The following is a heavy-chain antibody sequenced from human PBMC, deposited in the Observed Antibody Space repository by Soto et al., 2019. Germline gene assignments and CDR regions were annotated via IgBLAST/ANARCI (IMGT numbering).Heavy chain of an antibody. Sequence: QVQLQQWGAGLLKPSEPLSLTCAVNGGSFSGYSWPWIRQAPGKGLDWIGEINYTGTTNYSPSLKSRVTLSVDTSKNQFSLELRSVSAADTAVYYCAREGGSGWYYYDDWGHGTLVTVSS. CDR3: AREGGSGWYYYDD. J-gene: IGHJ4*01. CDR2: INYTGTT. V-gene: IGHV4-34*02. CDR1: GGSFSGYS. D-gene: IGHD6-19*01.